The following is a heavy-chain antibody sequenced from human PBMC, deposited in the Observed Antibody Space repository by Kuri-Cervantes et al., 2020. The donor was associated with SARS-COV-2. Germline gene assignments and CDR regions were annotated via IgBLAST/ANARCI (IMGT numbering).Heavy chain of an antibody. V-gene: IGHV3-21*01. D-gene: IGHD3-10*01. CDR3: ARDRPSNYYGSGSSLDAFDI. CDR2: ISSSSSYI. CDR1: GFTFSSYS. J-gene: IGHJ3*02. Sequence: GESLKISCAASGFTFSSYSMNWVRQAPGKGLEWVSSISSSSSYIYYADSVKGRFTISRDNAKKSLYLQMNSLRAEDTAVYYCARDRPSNYYGSGSSLDAFDIWGQGTMVTVSS.